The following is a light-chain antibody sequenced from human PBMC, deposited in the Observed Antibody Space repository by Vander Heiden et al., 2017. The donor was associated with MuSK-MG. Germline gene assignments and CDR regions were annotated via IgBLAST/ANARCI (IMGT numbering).Light chain of an antibody. Sequence: DIVLTQSPAPLSLSPGERATLSCRASQSVSSYLAWYQQKPGQAPRLLIYYASNRATGIPARFSGSGSGTDFTLTISSLEPEDFAVYYCQQRSNWPIFTFGPGTNVDIK. CDR3: QQRSNWPIFT. CDR1: QSVSSY. V-gene: IGKV3-11*01. CDR2: YAS. J-gene: IGKJ3*01.